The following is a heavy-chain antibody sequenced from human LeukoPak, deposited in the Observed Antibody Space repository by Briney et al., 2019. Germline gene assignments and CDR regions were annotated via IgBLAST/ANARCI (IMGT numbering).Heavy chain of an antibody. CDR1: GFTFSTYT. V-gene: IGHV3-21*01. J-gene: IGHJ4*02. D-gene: IGHD2-2*01. CDR3: ARDSEGYQLLKGFDY. Sequence: GGSLRLSCAASGFTFSTYTMNWVRQAPGRGLEWVSSISHSNHYIYHADSVKGRFTISRDNAKNSLSLQMNSLRAEDTAVYYCARDSEGYQLLKGFDYWGLGTLVTVSS. CDR2: ISHSNHYI.